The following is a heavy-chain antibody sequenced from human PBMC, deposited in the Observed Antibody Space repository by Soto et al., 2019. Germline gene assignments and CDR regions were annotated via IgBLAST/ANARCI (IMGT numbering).Heavy chain of an antibody. CDR2: ISGSGGST. CDR1: GFTFSSYA. D-gene: IGHD3-3*01. V-gene: IGHV3-23*01. Sequence: EVQLLESGGGLVQPGGSLRLSCAASGFTFSSYAMSWVRQAPGKGLEWVSAISGSGGSTYYADSVKGRFTISRDNSKNTLYLQMNSMRAEDTAVYYCAKVLRFLEWLGEFDYWGQGTLVTVSS. CDR3: AKVLRFLEWLGEFDY. J-gene: IGHJ4*02.